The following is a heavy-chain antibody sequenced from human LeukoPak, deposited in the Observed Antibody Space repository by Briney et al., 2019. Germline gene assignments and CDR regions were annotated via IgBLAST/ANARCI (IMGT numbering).Heavy chain of an antibody. D-gene: IGHD3-22*01. CDR1: GFTVTGNY. CDR3: ARGRNYYDSSSYGHWFDP. Sequence: QPGGSLRLSCAASGFTVTGNYMAWVRQAPGKGLEWVSIIYSDFISYYVESVKGRFTISRHNSQNTLHLQMNSLRPEDTAVYYCARGRNYYDSSSYGHWFDPWGQGTLVTVSS. J-gene: IGHJ5*02. CDR2: IYSDFIS. V-gene: IGHV3-53*04.